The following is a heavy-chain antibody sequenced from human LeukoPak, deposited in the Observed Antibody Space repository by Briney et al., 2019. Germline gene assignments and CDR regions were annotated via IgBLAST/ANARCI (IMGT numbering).Heavy chain of an antibody. J-gene: IGHJ5*02. CDR3: AKESEAVAGPNWFDP. CDR1: GLTFSSYA. CDR2: ISGSGGST. D-gene: IGHD6-19*01. V-gene: IGHV3-23*01. Sequence: GALRLSCAASGLTFSSYAMSWVRQAPGKGLEWVSAISGSGGSTYYADSVKGRFTISRDNSKNTLYLQMTSLRAEDTAVYYCAKESEAVAGPNWFDPWGQGTLVTVSS.